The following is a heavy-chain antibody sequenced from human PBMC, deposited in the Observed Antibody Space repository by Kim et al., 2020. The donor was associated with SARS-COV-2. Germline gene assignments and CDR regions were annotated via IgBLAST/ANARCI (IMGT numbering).Heavy chain of an antibody. Sequence: GESLQISCKGSGYSFTSYWISWVRQMPGKGLEWMGRIDPSDSYTNYSPSFQGHVTISADKSISTAYLQWSSLKASDTAMYYCARHAYPYYYDSSGYRPGIDYGMDVWGQGTTVTVSS. CDR1: GYSFTSYW. J-gene: IGHJ6*02. V-gene: IGHV5-10-1*01. CDR2: IDPSDSYT. CDR3: ARHAYPYYYDSSGYRPGIDYGMDV. D-gene: IGHD3-22*01.